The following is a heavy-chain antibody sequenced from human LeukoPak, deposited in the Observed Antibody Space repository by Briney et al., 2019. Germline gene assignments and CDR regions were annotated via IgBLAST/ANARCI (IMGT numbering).Heavy chain of an antibody. J-gene: IGHJ4*02. CDR1: GYTFTSYG. CDR3: ARPQDGYNPNFFDY. D-gene: IGHD5-24*01. CDR2: ISAYNGNT. V-gene: IGHV1-18*01. Sequence: GASVKVSCKASGYTFTSYGISWVRQAPGQGLEWMGWISAYNGNTNYAQKLQGRVTMTTDTSTSTAYMELRSLRSDDTAVYYCARPQDGYNPNFFDYWGQGTLVTVSS.